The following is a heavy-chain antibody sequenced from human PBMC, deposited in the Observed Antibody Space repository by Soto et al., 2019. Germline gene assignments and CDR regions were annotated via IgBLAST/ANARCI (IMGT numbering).Heavy chain of an antibody. CDR1: GGSISSGGYY. D-gene: IGHD1-26*01. CDR3: ARHSASWQWFDY. J-gene: IGHJ5*01. CDR2: IYYSGST. Sequence: QVQLQESGPGLVKPSQTLSLTCSVSGGSISSGGYYWSWIRQHPEKGLEWIGYIYYSGSTIYNPSLKSRVIISVDTSSNRFSLDLRSVTAADTAIYYCARHSASWQWFDYWGQGTLVTVSS. V-gene: IGHV4-31*03.